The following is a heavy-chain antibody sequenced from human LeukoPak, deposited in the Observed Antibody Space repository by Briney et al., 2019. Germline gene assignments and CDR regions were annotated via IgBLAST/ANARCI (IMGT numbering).Heavy chain of an antibody. CDR1: GGSFSGYY. D-gene: IGHD4-17*01. Sequence: PSETLSLTCAVYGGSFSGYYWSWIRQPPGKGLEWIGEISHSGSTNYNPSLKSRVTISVDTSKNQFSLKLSSVTAADTAVYYCARGLSMTTVTPFDYWGQGTLVTVSS. V-gene: IGHV4-34*01. J-gene: IGHJ4*02. CDR2: ISHSGST. CDR3: ARGLSMTTVTPFDY.